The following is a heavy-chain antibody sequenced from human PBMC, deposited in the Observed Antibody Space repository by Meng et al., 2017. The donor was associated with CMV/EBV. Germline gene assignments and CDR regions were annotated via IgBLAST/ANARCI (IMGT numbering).Heavy chain of an antibody. CDR2: IYTSGST. CDR3: AREMPIAAAGCFDY. CDR1: GGSISSYY. J-gene: IGHJ4*02. V-gene: IGHV4-4*07. Sequence: PGLVKPSETLSLTCTVSGGSISSYYWSWIRQPAGKGLEWIGRIYTSGSTNYNPSLKSRVTMSVDTSKNQFSLKLSSVTAADTAVYYCAREMPIAAAGCFDYWGQGTLVTVSS. D-gene: IGHD6-13*01.